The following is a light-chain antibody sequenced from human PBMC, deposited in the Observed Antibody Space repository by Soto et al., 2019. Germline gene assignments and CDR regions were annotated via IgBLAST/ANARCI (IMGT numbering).Light chain of an antibody. CDR1: SSDVGGYNY. CDR3: TSYAGTYSFFYV. V-gene: IGLV2-8*02. J-gene: IGLJ1*01. CDR2: EVS. Sequence: QSALTQPPSASRSPGQSVTISCTGTSSDVGGYNYVSWYQQHPGKAPKLIIYEVSTRPSGVPDRFSGSKSGNTASLTVSGLQAEDEADYYCTSYAGTYSFFYVFGTGTKLTVL.